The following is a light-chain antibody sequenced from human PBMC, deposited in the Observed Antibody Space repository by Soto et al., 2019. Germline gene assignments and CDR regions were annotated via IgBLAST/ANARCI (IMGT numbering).Light chain of an antibody. CDR3: QSYDSSLSGAV. J-gene: IGLJ7*01. CDR1: SSNIGAGYD. V-gene: IGLV1-40*01. Sequence: QSVLTQPPSAPGAPGQRVTISCTGSSSNIGAGYDVHWYQQLPGTAPKLLIYDNSNRPAGVPDRFSGSKSGTSASLAITGLQAEDGADYYCQSYDSSLSGAVFGGGTKLTVL. CDR2: DNS.